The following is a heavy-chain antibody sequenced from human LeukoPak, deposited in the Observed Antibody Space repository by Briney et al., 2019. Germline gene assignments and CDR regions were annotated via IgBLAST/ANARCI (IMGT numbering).Heavy chain of an antibody. V-gene: IGHV1-18*01. D-gene: IGHD3-10*01. Sequence: ASVKVSCKASGGTFSSYAISWVRQAPGQGLEWMGWISAYNGNTNYAQKLQGRVTMTTDTSTSTAYMELRSLRSDDTAVYYCARAGDPVSQSYYYGSGSQTIDYWGQGTLVTVSS. CDR1: GGTFSSYA. CDR3: ARAGDPVSQSYYYGSGSQTIDY. CDR2: ISAYNGNT. J-gene: IGHJ4*02.